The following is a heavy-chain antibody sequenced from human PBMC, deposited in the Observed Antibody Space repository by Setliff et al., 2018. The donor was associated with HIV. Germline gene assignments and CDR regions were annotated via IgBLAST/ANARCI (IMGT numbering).Heavy chain of an antibody. Sequence: GGSLRLSCAASGFTFSNAWMSWVRQAPGKGLEWVGRIKSKTDGGTTDYAAPVKGRFTISRDDSKNTLYLQMNSLKTEDTAVYYCTTDVFGYSSSWYYYYYMDVWGKGITVTVSS. CDR1: GFTFSNAW. CDR3: TTDVFGYSSSWYYYYYMDV. V-gene: IGHV3-15*01. D-gene: IGHD6-13*01. J-gene: IGHJ6*03. CDR2: IKSKTDGGTT.